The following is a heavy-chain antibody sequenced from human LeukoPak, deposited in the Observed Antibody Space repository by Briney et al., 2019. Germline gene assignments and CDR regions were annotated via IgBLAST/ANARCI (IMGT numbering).Heavy chain of an antibody. J-gene: IGHJ4*02. V-gene: IGHV3-30-3*01. D-gene: IGHD3-22*01. CDR2: ISYDGSNK. CDR1: GFAFSSYA. CDR3: ARDFSPPTDYDSSGYYPDY. Sequence: GGSLRLSCAASGFAFSSYAMHWVRQAPGKGLEWVAVISYDGSNKYYADSVKGRFTISRDNSKNTLYLQMNSLRAEDTAVYYCARDFSPPTDYDSSGYYPDYWGQGALVTVSS.